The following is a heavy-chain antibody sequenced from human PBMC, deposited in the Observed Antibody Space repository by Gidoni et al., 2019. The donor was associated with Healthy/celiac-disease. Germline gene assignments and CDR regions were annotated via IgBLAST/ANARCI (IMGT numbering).Heavy chain of an antibody. Sequence: QLQLQESGPGLVTPSETLSLTCTVSAGSISSSSYYWGWIRQPPGMGLEWIGSIYYRGSTYYKPYLKSRVTISVDTSKSQFSLKLSSVTAADTAVYYCARGEEMATSDYWGQGTLVTVSS. V-gene: IGHV4-39*01. J-gene: IGHJ4*02. CDR1: AGSISSSSYY. CDR3: ARGEEMATSDY. CDR2: IYYRGST. D-gene: IGHD5-12*01.